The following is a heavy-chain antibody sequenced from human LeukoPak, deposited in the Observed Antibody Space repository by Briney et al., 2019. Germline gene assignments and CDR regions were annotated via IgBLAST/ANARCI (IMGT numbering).Heavy chain of an antibody. CDR2: IYHSGST. Sequence: SSETLSLTCTVSGYSISSGYFWGWIRQSPGKGLDWIGIIYHSGSTYYNPSLKSRVTISVDTSKNQFSLKLTSVTAADTAVYYCAREVAYWGQGILVTVSS. CDR1: GYSISSGYF. CDR3: AREVAY. V-gene: IGHV4-38-2*02. J-gene: IGHJ4*02.